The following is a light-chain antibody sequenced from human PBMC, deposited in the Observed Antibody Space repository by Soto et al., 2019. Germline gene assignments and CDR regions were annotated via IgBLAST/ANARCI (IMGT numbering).Light chain of an antibody. J-gene: IGLJ2*01. Sequence: QSVLTQPPSVSAAPGQKVTISCSGSSSNIGNNYVSWYQQLPGTAPKLLIYENNKRPSGIPDRFSGSKSGTSATLGITGLKTGEEADYYCGTWDSSLSAVVFGGGTKLTVL. V-gene: IGLV1-51*02. CDR3: GTWDSSLSAVV. CDR2: ENN. CDR1: SSNIGNNY.